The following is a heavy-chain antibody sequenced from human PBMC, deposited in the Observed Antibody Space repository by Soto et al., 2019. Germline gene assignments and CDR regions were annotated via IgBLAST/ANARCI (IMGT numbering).Heavy chain of an antibody. D-gene: IGHD2-2*01. CDR3: ARGRGYCSGTSCHTFDY. CDR2: IYYSGST. V-gene: IGHV4-59*01. Sequence: SETLSLTCTVSGGSISSYYWSWIRQPPGKGLEWIGYIYYSGSTNYNPSLKSRVTISVDTSKNQFSLKLSSVTAADTAVYYCARGRGYCSGTSCHTFDYWGQGTLVTVSS. J-gene: IGHJ4*02. CDR1: GGSISSYY.